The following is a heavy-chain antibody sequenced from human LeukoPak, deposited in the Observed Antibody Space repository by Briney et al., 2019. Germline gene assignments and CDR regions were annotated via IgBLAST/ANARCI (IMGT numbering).Heavy chain of an antibody. CDR1: GGSISSGGYY. CDR2: IYYSGST. Sequence: ASQTLSLTCTVSGGSISSGGYYWSWIRQHPGKGLEWIGYIYYSGSTYYNPSLKSRVTISVDTSKNQFSLKLSSVTAADTAVYYCASSPMVRGVFDPWGQGTLVTVSS. D-gene: IGHD3-10*01. V-gene: IGHV4-31*03. CDR3: ASSPMVRGVFDP. J-gene: IGHJ5*02.